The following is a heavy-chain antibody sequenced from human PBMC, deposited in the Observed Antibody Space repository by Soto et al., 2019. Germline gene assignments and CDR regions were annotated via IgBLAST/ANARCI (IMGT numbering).Heavy chain of an antibody. J-gene: IGHJ6*02. CDR1: GFTFSSYA. Sequence: PGGSLRLSCAASGFTFSSYAMSWVRQAPGKGLEWVSAISGSGGSTYYADSVKGRFTISRDNAKNSLYLQMNSLRAEDTAVYYCARDLTYYYDSYYYYGMDVWGQGTTVTVSS. D-gene: IGHD3-22*01. CDR3: ARDLTYYYDSYYYYGMDV. CDR2: ISGSGGST. V-gene: IGHV3-23*01.